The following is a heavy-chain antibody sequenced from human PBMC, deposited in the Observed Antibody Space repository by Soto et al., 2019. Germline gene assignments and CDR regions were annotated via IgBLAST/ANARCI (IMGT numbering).Heavy chain of an antibody. V-gene: IGHV3-66*01. Sequence: EVQLVESGGGLVQPGGSLRLSCAASGFTVSSNYMSWVRQAPGKGLEWVSVIYSGGSTYYADSVKGRFTISRDNSKNTLYHQMNSLRAEDTAVYYCARDVAGAEAANDYYDYMDVWGKGTTVTVSS. CDR3: ARDVAGAEAANDYYDYMDV. D-gene: IGHD6-19*01. CDR2: IYSGGST. J-gene: IGHJ6*03. CDR1: GFTVSSNY.